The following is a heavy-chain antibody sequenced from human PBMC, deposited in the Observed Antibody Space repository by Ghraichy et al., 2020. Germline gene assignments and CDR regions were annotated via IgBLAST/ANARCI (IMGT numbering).Heavy chain of an antibody. J-gene: IGHJ6*02. V-gene: IGHV3-53*01. D-gene: IGHD2-2*01. CDR2: IYSGGST. Sequence: GGYLRLSCAASGFTVSSNYISWVRQAPGKGLEWVSVIYSGGSTYYADSVKGRFTISRDNSKNTLYLQINSLRAEDTAVYYCARDRGLVPAAIGYYYYYGMDVWGQGTTVTVSS. CDR3: ARDRGLVPAAIGYYYYYGMDV. CDR1: GFTVSSNY.